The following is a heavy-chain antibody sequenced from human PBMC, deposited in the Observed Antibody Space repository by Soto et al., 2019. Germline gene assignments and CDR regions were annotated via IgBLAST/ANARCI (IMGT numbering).Heavy chain of an antibody. D-gene: IGHD1-26*01. Sequence: EVQLLESGGGLVQPGGSLRLSCAASGFTFSTYAMTWVRQAPGKGLEWVSAITRSGGDTNYVDSVKGRFTISRDNSKNTLYLQMNSLPAVDTAVYYCAKVGAYSETYDHWYFELWGRGTLVTVSS. CDR3: AKVGAYSETYDHWYFEL. CDR1: GFTFSTYA. J-gene: IGHJ2*01. V-gene: IGHV3-23*01. CDR2: ITRSGGDT.